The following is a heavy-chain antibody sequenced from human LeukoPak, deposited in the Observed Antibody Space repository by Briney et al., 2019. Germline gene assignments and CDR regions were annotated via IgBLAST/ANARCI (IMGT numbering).Heavy chain of an antibody. CDR3: ARDNGYFSVDY. Sequence: PGGSLRLSCACSGFTFSNFVMGWVRQAPGKGLEWVSAISGSGGSTYYADSVKGRFTISRDNSKNTLYLQMNSLRAEDTAVYYCARDNGYFSVDYWGQGTLVTVSS. CDR1: GFTFSNFV. D-gene: IGHD3-22*01. V-gene: IGHV3-23*01. CDR2: ISGSGGST. J-gene: IGHJ4*02.